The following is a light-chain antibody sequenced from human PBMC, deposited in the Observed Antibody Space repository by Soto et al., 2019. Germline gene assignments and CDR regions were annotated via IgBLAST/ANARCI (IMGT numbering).Light chain of an antibody. CDR2: DVS. CDR1: SSDVGGYNY. J-gene: IGLJ1*01. CDR3: SPYTSSSTYV. Sequence: QSVLTRAASVSGSPGQSIAISCTGTSSDVGGYNYVSWYQQHPGKAPKLMVYDVSNRPSGVSNRFSGSKSGNTASLTISGLQAEDEADYYCSPYTSSSTYVFGTGTKVTVL. V-gene: IGLV2-14*01.